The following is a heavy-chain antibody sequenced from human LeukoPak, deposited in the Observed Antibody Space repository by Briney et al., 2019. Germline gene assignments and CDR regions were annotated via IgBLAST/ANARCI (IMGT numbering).Heavy chain of an antibody. Sequence: GGSLRLSCAASGFTVTDYYMSWIRQAPGKGLVWVSYISSSSSTIYYADSVKGRFTISRDNAKNSLYLQMNSLRAEDTAVYYCASSYYDSSGYSDYWGQGTLVTVSS. CDR2: ISSSSSTI. CDR1: GFTVTDYY. CDR3: ASSYYDSSGYSDY. V-gene: IGHV3-11*04. J-gene: IGHJ4*02. D-gene: IGHD3-22*01.